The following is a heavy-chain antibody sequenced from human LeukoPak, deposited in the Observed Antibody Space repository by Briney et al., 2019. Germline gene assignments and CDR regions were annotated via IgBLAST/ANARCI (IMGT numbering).Heavy chain of an antibody. CDR1: GFNFRDHW. V-gene: IGHV3-7*03. Sequence: LSGGSLRLSCAVPGFNFRDHWMDWVRQAPGKGLQWVGHIKNDGSETYYLDSLKGRFSISRDNTNNALYLQMNSLRVEDTAVYYCVKNDGWFHLAQWGQGTLVTVSS. CDR3: VKNDGWFHLAQ. J-gene: IGHJ4*02. D-gene: IGHD6-19*01. CDR2: IKNDGSET.